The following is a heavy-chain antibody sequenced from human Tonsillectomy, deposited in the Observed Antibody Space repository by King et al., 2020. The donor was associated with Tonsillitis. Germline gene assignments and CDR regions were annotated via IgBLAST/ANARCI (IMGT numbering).Heavy chain of an antibody. Sequence: LQLQESGSGLVKPSQTLSLTCAVSGGSISSGGYSWSWIRQPPGKGLEWIGYIYHSGSTYYNPSLKSRVTISVDRSKNQFSLRLSSVTAADTAVYYCARAQNYYDSRGYYTYYFDYWGQETLVTVSS. CDR1: GGSISSGGYS. D-gene: IGHD3-22*01. V-gene: IGHV4-30-2*01. CDR2: IYHSGST. J-gene: IGHJ4*02. CDR3: ARAQNYYDSRGYYTYYFDY.